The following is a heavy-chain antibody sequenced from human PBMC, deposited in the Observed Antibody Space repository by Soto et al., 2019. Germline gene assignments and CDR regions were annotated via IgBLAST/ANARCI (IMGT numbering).Heavy chain of an antibody. CDR3: ARGSGYGSGSYYLVSSHNWFDP. V-gene: IGHV1-3*01. CDR2: INAGNGNT. Sequence: ASVKVSCKASGYTFTSYAMHWVRQAPGQRLEWMGWINAGNGNTKYSQKFQGRVTITRDTSASTAYMELSSLRSGDTAVYYCARGSGYGSGSYYLVSSHNWFDPWGQGTLVTVSS. J-gene: IGHJ5*02. D-gene: IGHD3-10*01. CDR1: GYTFTSYA.